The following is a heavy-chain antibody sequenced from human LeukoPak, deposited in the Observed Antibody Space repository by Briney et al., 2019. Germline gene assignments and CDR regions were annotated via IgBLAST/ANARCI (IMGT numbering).Heavy chain of an antibody. CDR2: ISGSGGST. J-gene: IGHJ4*02. D-gene: IGHD4-17*01. Sequence: GGSLRLSCAASGFTFSSYAMSWVRQAPGKELEWVSAISGSGGSTYYADSVKGRFTISRDNSKKTLYLQMNSLRAEDTAVYYCAPLGVTTWLDYWGQGTLVTVSS. V-gene: IGHV3-23*01. CDR3: APLGVTTWLDY. CDR1: GFTFSSYA.